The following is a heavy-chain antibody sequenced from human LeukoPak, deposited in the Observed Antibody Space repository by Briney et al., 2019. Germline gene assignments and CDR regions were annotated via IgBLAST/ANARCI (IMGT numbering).Heavy chain of an antibody. J-gene: IGHJ6*02. V-gene: IGHV4-59*08. CDR2: IDYTGST. D-gene: IGHD3-3*01. Sequence: SETLSLTCTVSGGSISSYYWTWIRQPPGKGLEWIGYIDYTGSTNYNPSLKSRITISIDTSKNQFSLKLTSVTAADTAIYYCARDLKYYGIDVWGQGTTVTVSS. CDR3: ARDLKYYGIDV. CDR1: GGSISSYY.